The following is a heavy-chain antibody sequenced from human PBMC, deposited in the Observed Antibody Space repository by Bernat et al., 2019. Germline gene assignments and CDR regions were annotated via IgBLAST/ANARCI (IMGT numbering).Heavy chain of an antibody. V-gene: IGHV4-39*01. CDR2: IYYSGST. J-gene: IGHJ5*02. CDR1: GGSISSSSYY. Sequence: QLQLQESGPGLVKPSETLSLTCTVSGGSISSSSYYWGWIRQPPGKGLEWIGSIYYSGSTYYNPSLKSRVTISVDTSKNQFSLKLSSVTAADTAVYYRARTSNDFWRVGWFDPWGQGTLVTVSS. D-gene: IGHD3-3*01. CDR3: ARTSNDFWRVGWFDP.